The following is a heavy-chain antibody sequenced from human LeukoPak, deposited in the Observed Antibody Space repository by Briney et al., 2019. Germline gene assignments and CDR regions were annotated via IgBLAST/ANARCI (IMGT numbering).Heavy chain of an antibody. CDR1: GFTFSSYA. CDR3: AKDWSAYSGPYYFDY. D-gene: IGHD3-16*01. Sequence: GGSLRLSCAASGFTFSSYAMSWVRQAPGKGLERVSAISGSGGSTYYADSVKGRFTISRDNSKNTLYLQMNSLRAEDTAVYYCAKDWSAYSGPYYFDYWGQGTLVTVSS. V-gene: IGHV3-23*01. J-gene: IGHJ4*02. CDR2: ISGSGGST.